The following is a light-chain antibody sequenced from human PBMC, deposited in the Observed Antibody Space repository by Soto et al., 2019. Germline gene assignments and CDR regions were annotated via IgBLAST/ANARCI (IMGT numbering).Light chain of an antibody. CDR2: GNN. CDR3: QSYESSRLTGYV. CDR1: SSNIGADYD. V-gene: IGLV1-40*01. Sequence: QSVLTQPPSVSGAPGQRVTIYCTGSSSNIGADYDVHWYQQLQGTAPRLVIYGNNNRPSGVADRFSGSKSGTSAYLAITGLQAEDEADYYCQSYESSRLTGYVFGTGTKLTVL. J-gene: IGLJ1*01.